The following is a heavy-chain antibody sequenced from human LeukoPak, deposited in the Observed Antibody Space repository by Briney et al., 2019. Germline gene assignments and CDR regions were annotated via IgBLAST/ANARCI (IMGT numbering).Heavy chain of an antibody. D-gene: IGHD6-6*01. CDR1: GYTFTSYD. J-gene: IGHJ5*02. CDR3: ARVRIAAANWFDP. Sequence: ASVKVSCKASGYTFTSYDINWARQATGQGLEWMGWMNPNSGNTGYAQKFQGRVTMTRNTSISTAYMELSSLRSVDTAVYYCARVRIAAANWFDPWGQGTLVTVSS. CDR2: MNPNSGNT. V-gene: IGHV1-8*01.